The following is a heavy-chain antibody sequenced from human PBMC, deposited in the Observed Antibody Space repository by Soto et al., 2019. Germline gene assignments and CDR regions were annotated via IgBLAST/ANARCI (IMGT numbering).Heavy chain of an antibody. D-gene: IGHD6-19*01. Sequence: QVQLQESGPGLVKPSETLSLTCTVSGGSISTNYLTWIRQPAGKGLEWIGRISSNGNTNYNPSLRGRVTMSIDTSKNHFSLKLNSVTALDTAVYYCARELWMAGLVYYFDFWGQGTLVTVSS. V-gene: IGHV4-4*07. CDR2: ISSNGNT. CDR3: ARELWMAGLVYYFDF. CDR1: GGSISTNY. J-gene: IGHJ4*01.